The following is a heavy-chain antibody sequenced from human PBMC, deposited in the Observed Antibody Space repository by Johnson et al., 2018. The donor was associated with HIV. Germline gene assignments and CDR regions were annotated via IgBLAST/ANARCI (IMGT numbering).Heavy chain of an antibody. J-gene: IGHJ3*01. V-gene: IGHV3-53*01. D-gene: IGHD2-2*01. Sequence: AQLVESGGGLIQPGGSLRLSCAASGFTVSSNYMSWVRQAPGKGLDWVSVIYSGGSTDYADPVKGRFTISTDNSKNTLYLQMNSLRAEDTAVYYCARAPLGYGSSSTCITDAFDVWGQGTMVTVSS. CDR1: GFTVSSNY. CDR2: IYSGGST. CDR3: ARAPLGYGSSSTCITDAFDV.